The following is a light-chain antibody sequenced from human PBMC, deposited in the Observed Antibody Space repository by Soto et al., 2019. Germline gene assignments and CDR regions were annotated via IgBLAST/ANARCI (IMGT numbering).Light chain of an antibody. CDR3: QQYYSYPLT. Sequence: DIQMTQSPASLSGSVVDRFTITFRASQGIRNDLGWYQQKPGKAPKRLIYAASSLQSGVPSRFSGSGSGTDFTLTISSLQPEDFATYYCQQYYSYPLTFGGGTKVDIK. V-gene: IGKV1-17*01. CDR1: QGIRND. J-gene: IGKJ4*01. CDR2: AAS.